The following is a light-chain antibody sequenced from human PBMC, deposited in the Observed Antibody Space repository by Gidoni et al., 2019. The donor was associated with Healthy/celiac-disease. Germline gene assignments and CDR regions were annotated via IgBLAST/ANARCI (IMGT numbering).Light chain of an antibody. V-gene: IGKV1-9*01. CDR3: QQLNSYPPVT. CDR2: AAS. Sequence: DIQLTQSPSFLSASVGDRVTITCWASQGISSYLAWYQQKPGKAPKLLIYAASTLQSGVPSRFSGSGSGEFTRTISSLQPEDFATYYCQQLNSYPPVTFGPGTKVDIK. J-gene: IGKJ3*01. CDR1: QGISSY.